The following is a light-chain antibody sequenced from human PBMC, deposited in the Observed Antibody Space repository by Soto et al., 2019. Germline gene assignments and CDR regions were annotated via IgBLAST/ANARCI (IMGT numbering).Light chain of an antibody. J-gene: IGKJ4*01. CDR2: WGS. V-gene: IGKV4-1*01. CDR1: RSVLYSSNEKNY. CDR3: QQYYGTPLT. Sequence: DIVLTQSPDSLAVSLGERATINCKSSRSVLYSSNEKNYLAWYQQKPRQSPKLLIYWGSTRESGVPDRFSGSGSGTDFTLTISSLQAEDVAVYYCQQYYGTPLTFGGGTKVEIK.